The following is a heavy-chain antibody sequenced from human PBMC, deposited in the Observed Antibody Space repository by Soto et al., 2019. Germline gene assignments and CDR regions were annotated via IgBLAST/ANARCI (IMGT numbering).Heavy chain of an antibody. J-gene: IGHJ5*02. V-gene: IGHV4-30-2*01. CDR3: ARGDPYYYGSGSYSAWFDP. Sequence: PSETLSLTCAVSGGSISSGGYSWSWIRQPPGKGLEWIGYIYHSGSTYYNPSLKSRVTISVDRSKNQFSLKLSSVTAADTAVYYCARGDPYYYGSGSYSAWFDPWGQGTLVTVSS. CDR1: GGSISSGGYS. D-gene: IGHD3-10*01. CDR2: IYHSGST.